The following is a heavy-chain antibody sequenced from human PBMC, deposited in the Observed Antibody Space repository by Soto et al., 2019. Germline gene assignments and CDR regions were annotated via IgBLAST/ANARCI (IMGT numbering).Heavy chain of an antibody. CDR3: ATYQQPDFDP. CDR1: GASIGSGDDY. CDR2: ISDSGST. J-gene: IGHJ5*02. Sequence: SETLSLTCSVSGASIGSGDDYWTWIRQSPGKGLEWIGYISDSGSTFYNPSLRSRLTIALDTSKNHFSLKLNSVTAADTAVYSCATYQQPDFDPWGQGIPVTVSS. V-gene: IGHV4-30-4*08. D-gene: IGHD2-2*01.